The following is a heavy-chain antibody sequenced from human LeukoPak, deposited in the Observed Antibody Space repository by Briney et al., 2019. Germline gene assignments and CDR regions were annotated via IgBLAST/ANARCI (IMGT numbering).Heavy chain of an antibody. V-gene: IGHV3-53*05. D-gene: IGHD1-26*01. CDR2: IYSGGST. J-gene: IGHJ4*02. CDR3: ARQLVGATLSYFDY. CDR1: GFTVSSNY. Sequence: GGSLRLSCAASGFTVSSNYMSWVRQAPGKGLEWVSVIYSGGSTYYADSVKGRFTISRDNSKNTLYLQMNSLRAEDTAVYYCARQLVGATLSYFDYWGQGTLVTVSS.